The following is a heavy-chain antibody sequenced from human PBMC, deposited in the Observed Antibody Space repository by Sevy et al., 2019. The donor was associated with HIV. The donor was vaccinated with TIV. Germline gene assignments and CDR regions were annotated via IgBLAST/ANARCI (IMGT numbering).Heavy chain of an antibody. J-gene: IGHJ4*02. V-gene: IGHV3-23*01. D-gene: IGHD2-8*01. CDR2: LSFGCGEI. CDR3: AREGCTKPHDY. Sequence: GGSLRLSCAASGFTFSKYSMSWVRQPPGKGLGWVSTLSFGCGEINYADSVKGRFTISRDNSKSSGYLQMNNLRPEDTAVYYCAREGCTKPHDYWGQGTLVTVSS. CDR1: GFTFSKYS.